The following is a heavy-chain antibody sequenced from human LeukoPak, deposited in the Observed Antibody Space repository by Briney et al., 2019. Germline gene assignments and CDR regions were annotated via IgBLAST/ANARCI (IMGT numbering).Heavy chain of an antibody. J-gene: IGHJ4*02. D-gene: IGHD1-26*01. CDR2: ISYDGSNK. CDR3: ARDGSGSYSEYFDC. Sequence: PGGSLRLSCAASGFSNYAMHWVRQAPGKGLEWVAVISYDGSNKFYADSVKGRFTISRDSSKNMLYLQMNSLRVEDTAVYYCARDGSGSYSEYFDCWGQGPLVAVSS. V-gene: IGHV3-30*04. CDR1: GFSNYA.